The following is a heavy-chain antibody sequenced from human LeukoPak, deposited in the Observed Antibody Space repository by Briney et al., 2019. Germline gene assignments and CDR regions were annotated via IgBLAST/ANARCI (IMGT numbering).Heavy chain of an antibody. J-gene: IGHJ4*02. Sequence: GGSLRLSCAASGFTFDDYTMHWVRQAPGKGLEWVSLISWDGGSTYYADSVKGRFTISRDNSKNSLYLQMNSLRTEDTALYYCAKEGITGTNYFDYWGQGTLVTVSS. CDR2: ISWDGGST. CDR3: AKEGITGTNYFDY. V-gene: IGHV3-43*01. D-gene: IGHD1/OR15-1a*01. CDR1: GFTFDDYT.